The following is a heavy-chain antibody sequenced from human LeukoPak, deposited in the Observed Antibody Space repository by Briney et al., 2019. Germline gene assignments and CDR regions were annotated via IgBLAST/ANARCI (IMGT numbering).Heavy chain of an antibody. CDR3: AKEPAPYSSGWYFPDDH. CDR1: GFTFSDYG. CDR2: IAHDASVA. Sequence: PGGSLRLSCAASGFTFSDYGMHWVRQDPGKGLEWVAVIAHDASVAYYADWVKGRFTTSRDNSRNTLYLQMNSLRAEDTAVYYCAKEPAPYSSGWYFPDDHWGQGALVTVSS. V-gene: IGHV3-30*18. J-gene: IGHJ5*02. D-gene: IGHD6-19*01.